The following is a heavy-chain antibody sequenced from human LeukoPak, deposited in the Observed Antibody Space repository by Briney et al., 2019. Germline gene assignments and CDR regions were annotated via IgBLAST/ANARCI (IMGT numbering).Heavy chain of an antibody. CDR1: GGSFSGYY. J-gene: IGHJ4*02. CDR2: INHSGST. D-gene: IGHD3-10*01. Sequence: SETLSLTCAVYGGSFSGYYWSWIRQPPGKGLEWIGEINHSGSTNYNPSLKSRVTISVDTSKNQFSLKLSSVTAADTAVYYCARRRSVITMVRGVITTHFDYWGQGTLVTVSS. V-gene: IGHV4-34*01. CDR3: ARRRSVITMVRGVITTHFDY.